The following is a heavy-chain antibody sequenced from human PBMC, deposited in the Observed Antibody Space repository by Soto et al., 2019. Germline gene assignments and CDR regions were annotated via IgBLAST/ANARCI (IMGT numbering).Heavy chain of an antibody. D-gene: IGHD2-15*01. J-gene: IGHJ6*02. CDR2: ISAYNGNT. V-gene: IGHV1-18*01. CDR1: GYTFTSYG. CDR3: ARTLTTADCSGGSCYLWYYYYGMDV. Sequence: ASVKVSCKASGYTFTSYGISWVRQAPGQGLEGMGWISAYNGNTNYAQKLQGRDTMTTDTSTSTAYMELRSLRSDDTAVYYCARTLTTADCSGGSCYLWYYYYGMDVWGQGXTVTVYS.